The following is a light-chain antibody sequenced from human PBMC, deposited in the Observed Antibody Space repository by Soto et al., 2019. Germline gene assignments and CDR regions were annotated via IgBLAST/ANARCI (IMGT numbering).Light chain of an antibody. J-gene: IGKJ5*01. Sequence: EIVLTQSPVTLSLSPGEGASLSCRASQTITNDYLAWYQQRPGQAPRLLIYGASSRATGIPDRFSGSGSGTDFTLTISRLEPEDFAVYYCQQYGSSPLTFGQGTRLEIK. CDR1: QTITNDY. CDR2: GAS. CDR3: QQYGSSPLT. V-gene: IGKV3-20*01.